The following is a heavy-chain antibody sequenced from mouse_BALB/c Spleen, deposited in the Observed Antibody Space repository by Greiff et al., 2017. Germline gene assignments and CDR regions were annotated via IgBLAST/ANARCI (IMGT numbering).Heavy chain of an antibody. V-gene: IGHV1-80*01. D-gene: IGHD2-1*01. Sequence: VQLQQSGAELVRPGSSVKISCKASGYAFSSYWMNWVKQRPGQGLEWIGQIYPGDGDTNYNGKFKGKATLTADKSSSTAYMQLSSLTSEDSAVYFCARGWGNYVAYWGQGTLVTVSA. J-gene: IGHJ3*01. CDR2: IYPGDGDT. CDR1: GYAFSSYW. CDR3: ARGWGNYVAY.